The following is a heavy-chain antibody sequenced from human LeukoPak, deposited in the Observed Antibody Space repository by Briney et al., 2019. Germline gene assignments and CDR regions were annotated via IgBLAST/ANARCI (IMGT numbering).Heavy chain of an antibody. V-gene: IGHV3-23*01. D-gene: IGHD6-25*01. CDR2: ISGSGGST. Sequence: GGSLRLSCAASGFTFSSYAMSWVRQAPGKGLEWVSAISGSGGSTYYADSVKGQFTISRDNSKNTLYLQMNSLRAEDTAVYYCANLYSSGWYLDYWGQGTLVTVSS. J-gene: IGHJ4*02. CDR1: GFTFSSYA. CDR3: ANLYSSGWYLDY.